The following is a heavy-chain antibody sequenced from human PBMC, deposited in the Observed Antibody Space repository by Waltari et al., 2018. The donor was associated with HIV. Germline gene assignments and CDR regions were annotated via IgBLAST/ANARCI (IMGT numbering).Heavy chain of an antibody. CDR2: IYYDGSKK. J-gene: IGHJ4*02. CDR3: ARDYNYAPDY. CDR1: GFTFKNFA. V-gene: IGHV3-33*01. Sequence: QVQLVESGGGVVQPGRSLRHSCAASGFTFKNFAMNWVRQAPGKGLEWVGNIYYDGSKKFYGDSVRGRFTISRDNSKQILYLQMNSLRVEDTALYYCARDYNYAPDYWGQGTLVVVSS. D-gene: IGHD5-18*01.